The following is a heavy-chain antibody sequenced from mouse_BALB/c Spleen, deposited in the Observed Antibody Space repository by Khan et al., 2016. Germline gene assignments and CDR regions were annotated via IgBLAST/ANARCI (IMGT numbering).Heavy chain of an antibody. V-gene: IGHV14-4*02. Sequence: VQLKQSGAELVRSGASVKLSCTASGFNIKDYYMHWVKQRPEQGLEWIGWIDPENGDTEYAPKFKSKATLTVDKSSSTAYMQLSSLTSEDSAVYYCARRNYGNYGLAYWGQGTLVTVSA. D-gene: IGHD2-1*01. CDR1: GFNIKDYY. CDR3: ARRNYGNYGLAY. J-gene: IGHJ3*01. CDR2: IDPENGDT.